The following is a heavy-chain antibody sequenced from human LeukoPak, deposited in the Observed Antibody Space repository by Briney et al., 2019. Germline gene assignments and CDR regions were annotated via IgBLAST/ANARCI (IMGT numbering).Heavy chain of an antibody. J-gene: IGHJ4*02. D-gene: IGHD5-12*01. Sequence: SQTLSLTCTVSGGSISSDDYYWGWIRQPPGKGLEWIGHITYSGSTDYSPSLRSRVTMSVDTSKNQFSLKLNSVTAAETAMYFCARGGVGGYDYFDSWGQGTLVAVSS. CDR2: ITYSGST. CDR1: GGSISSDDYY. V-gene: IGHV4-30-4*01. CDR3: ARGGVGGYDYFDS.